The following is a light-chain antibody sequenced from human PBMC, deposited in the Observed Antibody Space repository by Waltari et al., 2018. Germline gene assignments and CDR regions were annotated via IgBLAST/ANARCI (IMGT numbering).Light chain of an antibody. CDR2: TAS. J-gene: IGKJ2*01. Sequence: DIQMTQTPSTLSASVGDRVTISCRASQSITTWLAWYQQKPGQAPELLIYTASNLENGVPSRFSGSGFGTEFTLTISSLQPDDFATYYCQQYDSYPYTFGQGTKLEIK. V-gene: IGKV1-5*03. CDR3: QQYDSYPYT. CDR1: QSITTW.